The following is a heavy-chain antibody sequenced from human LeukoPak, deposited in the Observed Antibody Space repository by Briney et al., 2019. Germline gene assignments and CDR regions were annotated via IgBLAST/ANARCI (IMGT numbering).Heavy chain of an antibody. Sequence: SETLSLTCTVSSGSISSGDYYWSWIRQPPGKGLEWIGYIYYSGRTYYNPSLNSRVTISVDTSKNQFSLKLSSVTAADTAVYYCAGHFYCSGGSCYSNWFDPWGQGTLVTVSS. CDR3: AGHFYCSGGSCYSNWFDP. J-gene: IGHJ5*02. V-gene: IGHV4-30-4*08. D-gene: IGHD2-15*01. CDR2: IYYSGRT. CDR1: SGSISSGDYY.